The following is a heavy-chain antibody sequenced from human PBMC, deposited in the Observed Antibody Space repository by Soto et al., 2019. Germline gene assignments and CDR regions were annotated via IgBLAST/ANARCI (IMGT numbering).Heavy chain of an antibody. D-gene: IGHD3-10*01. CDR3: ARVGVQFDP. Sequence: WIRQHPGKGLEWIGNIYYSGSTYYNPSLKSRVTISVDTSKNQFSLKLSSVTASDTAVYYCARVGVQFDPWGQATLVTVSS. J-gene: IGHJ5*02. CDR2: IYYSGST. V-gene: IGHV4-31*02.